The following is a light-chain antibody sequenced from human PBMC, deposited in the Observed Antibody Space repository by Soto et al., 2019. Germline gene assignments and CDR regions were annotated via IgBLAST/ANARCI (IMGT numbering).Light chain of an antibody. CDR2: GSS. Sequence: EIVLTQSPGTLSLSPGDSATLSCRASQTVSRSYFVWYQQKPGQAPSLLIYGSSVMDPGIPDRFSGTGSGTESTLTISSLEPEDFAVYFCQHCDSSPTFGGGTKVEIK. CDR3: QHCDSSPT. V-gene: IGKV3-20*01. J-gene: IGKJ4*01. CDR1: QTVSRSY.